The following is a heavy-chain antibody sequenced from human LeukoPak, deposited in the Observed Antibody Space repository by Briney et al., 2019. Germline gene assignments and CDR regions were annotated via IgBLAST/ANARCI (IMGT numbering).Heavy chain of an antibody. CDR1: GFTFSGSP. V-gene: IGHV3-73*01. CDR2: IRSKADNYAT. D-gene: IGHD5-24*01. CDR3: TQFNY. Sequence: GGSLRLSCAASGFTFSGSPILWVRQASGKGLEWVGRIRSKADNYATAYAASVQGRCTISRDDSKNTAYLQLDSLKIEDTAVYYCTQFNYWGQGALVTVSS. J-gene: IGHJ4*02.